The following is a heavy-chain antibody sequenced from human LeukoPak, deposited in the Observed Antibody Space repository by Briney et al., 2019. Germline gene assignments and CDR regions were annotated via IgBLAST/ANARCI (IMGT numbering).Heavy chain of an antibody. CDR2: INTAKGDI. Sequence: GASVKVSCKASGYTFTSAAIHWVRQAPGQRLEWMGWINTAKGDINYSEMFRGRATIARDTSASTAYMELSSLRSEDTAVYYCARGRVATLRYYGMDVWGQGTTVTVSS. V-gene: IGHV1-3*04. CDR3: ARGRVATLRYYGMDV. D-gene: IGHD5-24*01. CDR1: GYTFTSAA. J-gene: IGHJ6*02.